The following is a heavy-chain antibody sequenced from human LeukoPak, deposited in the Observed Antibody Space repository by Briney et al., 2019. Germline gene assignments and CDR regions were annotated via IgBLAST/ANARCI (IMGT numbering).Heavy chain of an antibody. V-gene: IGHV3-23*01. CDR1: VLTFCSYA. CDR3: VRGYGCIFHS. CDR2: ISGSSGST. D-gene: IGHD4-23*01. J-gene: IGHJ4*02. Sequence: PGGSLRLSRAPSVLTFCSYAMSSVREAPGTGLEWVSAISGSSGSTYYADSVKGRFTISRDNSKNALYLQMNSLRGEDTGLYYCVRGYGCIFHSWGQGTLVTVSS.